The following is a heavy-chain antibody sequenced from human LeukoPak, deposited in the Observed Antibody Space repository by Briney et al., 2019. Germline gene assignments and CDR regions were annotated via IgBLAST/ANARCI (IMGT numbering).Heavy chain of an antibody. CDR1: GYTFTHYD. J-gene: IGHJ4*02. CDR2: INPSSGDT. D-gene: IGHD2-15*01. CDR3: ERGLVYCRFEY. Sequence: GASVKVSCRASGYTFTHYDIHWVRQAPGQGLEWVGWINPSSGDTIYAQKYQARVTLTRDASNSTAYMDVSGLRSDDPGIYFCERGLVYCRFEYWGQGTLVTVSS. V-gene: IGHV1-2*02.